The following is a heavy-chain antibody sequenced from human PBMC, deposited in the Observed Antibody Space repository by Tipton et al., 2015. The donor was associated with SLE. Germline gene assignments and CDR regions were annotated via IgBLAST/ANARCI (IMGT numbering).Heavy chain of an antibody. V-gene: IGHV4-59*01. D-gene: IGHD6-13*01. CDR1: GGSISSYH. J-gene: IGHJ4*02. CDR3: ARDLGSSGSFDY. Sequence: TLSLTCTVSGGSISSYHWSWIRQPPGKGLEWIWYIYYSGSTNYNPSLKSRVTISVDTSKNQFSLKLSSVTAADTAVYYCARDLGSSGSFDYWGQGTLVTVSS. CDR2: IYYSGST.